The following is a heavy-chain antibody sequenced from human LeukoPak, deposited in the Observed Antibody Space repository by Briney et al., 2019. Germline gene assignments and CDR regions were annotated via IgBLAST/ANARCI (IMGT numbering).Heavy chain of an antibody. D-gene: IGHD6-13*01. Sequence: GGSLRLSCAASGFTFSSYSMNWVRQAPGKGLEWVSSISSSSSYIYYADSVKGRFTISRDNAKNSLYLQMNSLRAEDTAVYYCARECQNVAGRYFDLWGRGTLVTVSS. CDR2: ISSSSSYI. CDR3: ARECQNVAGRYFDL. J-gene: IGHJ2*01. CDR1: GFTFSSYS. V-gene: IGHV3-21*01.